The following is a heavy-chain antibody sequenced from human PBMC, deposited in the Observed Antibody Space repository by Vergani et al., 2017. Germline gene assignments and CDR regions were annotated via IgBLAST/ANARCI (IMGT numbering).Heavy chain of an antibody. V-gene: IGHV4-34*01. D-gene: IGHD5-24*01. CDR1: GGSFSGYY. CDR3: ARRGRGWLQSTTRYFDY. J-gene: IGHJ4*02. CDR2: INHSGST. Sequence: QVQLQQWGAGLLKPSETLSLTCAVYGGSFSGYYWSWIRQPPGKGLEWIGEINHSGSTNYNPSLKSRVTISVDTSKNQFSLKLSSVTAADTAVYYCARRGRGWLQSTTRYFDYWGQGTLVTVSS.